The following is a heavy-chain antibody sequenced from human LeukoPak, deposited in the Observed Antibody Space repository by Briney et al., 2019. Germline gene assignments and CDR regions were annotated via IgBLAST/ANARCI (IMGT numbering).Heavy chain of an antibody. Sequence: PGGSLRLSCEASGFTLNKYWMHWVRQAPGKGLVWVSRITGDGSDIAYADSVKGRFTVSRDDAKNTLFLQMNSLRVEDMAIYYCARDAYTTTSNWLDPWGQGTLVTVSS. J-gene: IGHJ5*02. V-gene: IGHV3-74*01. D-gene: IGHD4-17*01. CDR2: ITGDGSDI. CDR1: GFTLNKYW. CDR3: ARDAYTTTSNWLDP.